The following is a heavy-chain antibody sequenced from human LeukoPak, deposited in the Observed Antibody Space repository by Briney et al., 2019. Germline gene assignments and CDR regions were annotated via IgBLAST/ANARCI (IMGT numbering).Heavy chain of an antibody. CDR2: IWYDGSNK. CDR3: ARDRSVYYDSSGFDY. V-gene: IGHV3-33*01. Sequence: GGSLRLSCAASGXTFSSYGMHWVRQAPGKGQEWVAVIWYDGSNKYYADSVKGRFTISRDNSKNTLYLQMNSLRAEDTAVYYCARDRSVYYDSSGFDYWGQGTLVTVSS. D-gene: IGHD3-22*01. J-gene: IGHJ4*02. CDR1: GXTFSSYG.